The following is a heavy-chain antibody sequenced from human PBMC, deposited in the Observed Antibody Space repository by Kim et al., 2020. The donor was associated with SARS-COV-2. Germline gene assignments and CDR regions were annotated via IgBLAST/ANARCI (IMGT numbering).Heavy chain of an antibody. V-gene: IGHV3-23*01. D-gene: IGHD3-16*01. J-gene: IGHJ4*02. CDR2: ST. Sequence: STYYADSVKGRFTISRDNSKNTLYLQMNSLRAEDTAVYYCATLGGASFDYWGQGTLVTVSS. CDR3: ATLGGASFDY.